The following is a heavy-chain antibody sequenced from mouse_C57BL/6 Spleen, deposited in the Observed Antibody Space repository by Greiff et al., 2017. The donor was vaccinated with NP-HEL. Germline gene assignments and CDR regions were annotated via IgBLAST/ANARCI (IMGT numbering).Heavy chain of an antibody. Sequence: QVQLQQPGAELLKPGASVKLSCKASGYTFTSYWMQWVKQRPGQGLEWIGEIDPSDSYTNYNQKFKGKATLTVDTSSSTAYMQLSSLTSEDSAVYYCARSGYSNYVAYWGQGTLVTVSA. V-gene: IGHV1-50*01. CDR2: IDPSDSYT. CDR3: ARSGYSNYVAY. D-gene: IGHD2-5*01. CDR1: GYTFTSYW. J-gene: IGHJ3*01.